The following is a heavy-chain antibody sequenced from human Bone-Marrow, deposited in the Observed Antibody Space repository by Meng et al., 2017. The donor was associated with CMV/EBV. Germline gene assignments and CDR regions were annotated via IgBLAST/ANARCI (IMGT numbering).Heavy chain of an antibody. CDR2: INPNSGGT. D-gene: IGHD2-2*01. J-gene: IGHJ4*02. V-gene: IGHV1-2*06. Sequence: QVQLVQSGAEVKKPXXSVKVSCQASGYTFNGYYMHWVRQAPGQGLEWMGRINPNSGGTNYAQKFQGRVTMTRDTSISTAYMELSRLRSDDTAVYYCARGGDSYAPGFDYWGQGTLVTVSS. CDR3: ARGGDSYAPGFDY. CDR1: GYTFNGYY.